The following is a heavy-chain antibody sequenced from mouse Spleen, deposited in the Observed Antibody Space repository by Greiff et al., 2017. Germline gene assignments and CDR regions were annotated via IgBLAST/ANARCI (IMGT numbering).Heavy chain of an antibody. V-gene: IGHV1-5*01. J-gene: IGHJ3*01. CDR3: TRGYYGSQNPSFAY. Sequence: EVQLQESGTVLARPGASVKMSCKASGYTFTSYWMHWVKQRPGQGLEWIGAIYPGNSDTSYNQKFKGKAKLTAVTSTSTAYMELSSLTNEDSAVYYCTRGYYGSQNPSFAYWGQGTLVTVSA. CDR1: GYTFTSYW. D-gene: IGHD1-1*01. CDR2: IYPGNSDT.